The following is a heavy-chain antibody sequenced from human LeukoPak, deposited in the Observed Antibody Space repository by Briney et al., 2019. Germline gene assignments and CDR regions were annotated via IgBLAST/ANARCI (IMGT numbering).Heavy chain of an antibody. CDR3: TRRRYYDPLGLDF. V-gene: IGHV4-59*12. J-gene: IGHJ4*02. CDR1: GDSLSGYW. CDR2: IYYTGST. Sequence: SETLFLTCSVSGDSLSGYWWTWIRQPPGKGLEWIGIIYYTGSTNYNPSLKRRVTLSADTSKNQLSLKLTSVTAADTAVYYCTRRRYYDPLGLDFWGRGTLVTVSS. D-gene: IGHD3-22*01.